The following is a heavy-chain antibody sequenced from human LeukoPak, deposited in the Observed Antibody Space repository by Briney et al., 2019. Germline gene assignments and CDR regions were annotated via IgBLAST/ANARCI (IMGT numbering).Heavy chain of an antibody. CDR2: IYYSGST. D-gene: IGHD2-2*01. Sequence: SETLSLTCTVSGGSISSSSYYWGWIRQPPGKGLEWIGSIYYSGSTYYNPSLKSRVTISVDTSKNQFSLKQSSVTAPDTALFYCATGGIVIIPGANGEGAFDIWGQGTMVTVSS. CDR1: GGSISSSSYY. CDR3: ATGGIVIIPGANGEGAFDI. V-gene: IGHV4-39*01. J-gene: IGHJ3*02.